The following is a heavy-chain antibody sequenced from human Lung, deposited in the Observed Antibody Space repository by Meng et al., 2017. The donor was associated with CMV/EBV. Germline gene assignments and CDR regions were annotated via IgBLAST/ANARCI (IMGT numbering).Heavy chain of an antibody. V-gene: IGHV7-4-1*02. CDR1: GYTFSTYT. CDR3: ARGGNFDP. CDR2: ISTNTGTP. D-gene: IGHD2/OR15-2a*01. Sequence: QVQLVQSGSELKKPGASVKVSCKVSGYTFSTYTINWVRQAHGRGLEWMGWISTNTGTPTYTQGFTGRFVFSLDTSVGTAYLQNSSLKAEDTAVYYCARGGNFDPWGQGTLVTVSS. J-gene: IGHJ5*02.